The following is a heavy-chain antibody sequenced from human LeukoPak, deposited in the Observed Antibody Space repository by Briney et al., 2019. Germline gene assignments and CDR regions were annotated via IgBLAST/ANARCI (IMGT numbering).Heavy chain of an antibody. CDR2: ISYDGSNK. V-gene: IGHV3-30*04. CDR1: GFTFSSYA. Sequence: PGRSLRLSCAASGFTFSSYAMHWVRQAPGKGLEWVAVISYDGSNKYYADSVKGRFTISRDNSKNTLYLQMNSLRAEDTAVYYCARNRVGGILFDYWGQGTLVTVSS. CDR3: ARNRVGGILFDY. J-gene: IGHJ4*02. D-gene: IGHD4-23*01.